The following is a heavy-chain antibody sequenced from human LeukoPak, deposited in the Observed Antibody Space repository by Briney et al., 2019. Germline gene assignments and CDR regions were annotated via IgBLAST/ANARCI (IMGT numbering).Heavy chain of an antibody. D-gene: IGHD3-22*01. Sequence: PSETLSLTCTVSGGSISSSSYYWGWIRQPPGKGLEWIGSIYYSGSTYYNPSLKSRVTISVDTSKNQFSLKLSSVTAADTAVYYCARHGRDGHYYDSSGYIAYWGQGTLVTVSS. V-gene: IGHV4-39*01. J-gene: IGHJ4*02. CDR2: IYYSGST. CDR3: ARHGRDGHYYDSSGYIAY. CDR1: GGSISSSSYY.